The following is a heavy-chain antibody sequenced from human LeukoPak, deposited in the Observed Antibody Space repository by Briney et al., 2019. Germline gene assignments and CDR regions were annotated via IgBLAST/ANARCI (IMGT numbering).Heavy chain of an antibody. J-gene: IGHJ6*03. CDR2: ISSSSSYI. D-gene: IGHD3-10*01. CDR1: GFTFSSYS. CDR3: ARIRQLRITMVRGVNRGPYYYYYMDV. Sequence: PGGSLRLSCAASGFTFSSYSMNWVRQAPGKGLEWVSSISSSSSYIYYADSVKGRFTISRDNAKNSLYLQMNSLRAEDTAVYYCARIRQLRITMVRGVNRGPYYYYYMDVWGKGTTVTISS. V-gene: IGHV3-21*01.